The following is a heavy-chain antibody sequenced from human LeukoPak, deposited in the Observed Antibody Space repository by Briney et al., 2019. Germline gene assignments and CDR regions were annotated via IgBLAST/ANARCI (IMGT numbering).Heavy chain of an antibody. Sequence: GGSLRLSCAASGFTFSSYGMHWVRQAPGKGLEWVAFIRYDGSNKYYADSAKGRFTISRDNSKNTLYLQMNSLRAEDTAVYYCAKGPLGAATNWFDPWGQGTLVTVSS. CDR1: GFTFSSYG. J-gene: IGHJ5*02. CDR3: AKGPLGAATNWFDP. V-gene: IGHV3-30*02. CDR2: IRYDGSNK. D-gene: IGHD1-26*01.